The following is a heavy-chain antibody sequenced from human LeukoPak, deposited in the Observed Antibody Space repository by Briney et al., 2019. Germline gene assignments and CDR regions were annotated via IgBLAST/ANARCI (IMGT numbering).Heavy chain of an antibody. Sequence: ASVKVSCKASGYTFTGYYMHWVRQAPGQGLEWMGWINPNSGDTNYAQKFRGRVTMTRGTSTSTAYMELSRLTSDDTAVYYCVPSNGNAYFDYWGQGTLVTVSS. CDR2: INPNSGDT. CDR3: VPSNGNAYFDY. D-gene: IGHD1-1*01. V-gene: IGHV1-2*02. CDR1: GYTFTGYY. J-gene: IGHJ4*02.